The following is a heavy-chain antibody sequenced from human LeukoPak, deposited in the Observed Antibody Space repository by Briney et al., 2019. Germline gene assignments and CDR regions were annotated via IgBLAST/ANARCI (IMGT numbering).Heavy chain of an antibody. CDR1: GYSISSGYY. J-gene: IGHJ4*02. V-gene: IGHV4-38-2*02. CDR2: IYHSGST. D-gene: IGHD6-13*01. Sequence: SETLSLTCTVPGYSISSGYYWGWIRQPPGKGLEWIGSIYHSGSTYYNPSLKSRVTISVDTSKNQFSLKLSSVTAADTAVYYCARATVAAAAPGGYWGQGTLVTVSS. CDR3: ARATVAAAAPGGY.